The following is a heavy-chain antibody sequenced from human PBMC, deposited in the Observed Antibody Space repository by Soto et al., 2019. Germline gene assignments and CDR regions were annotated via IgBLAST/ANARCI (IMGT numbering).Heavy chain of an antibody. CDR3: ARGSHYDSSGYYHYHGMDA. V-gene: IGHV1-8*01. CDR2: MNPNSGDT. J-gene: IGHJ6*02. Sequence: QVQLVESGAEVKRPGASVKVSCKASGDTFTYYDINWVRQAAGRGLEWMGWMNPNSGDTGYAQKFQGRVTMTRSTSIRTVYMELGSLRSEDTAVYYCARGSHYDSSGYYHYHGMDAWGQGTTVTVSS. D-gene: IGHD3-22*01. CDR1: GDTFTYYD.